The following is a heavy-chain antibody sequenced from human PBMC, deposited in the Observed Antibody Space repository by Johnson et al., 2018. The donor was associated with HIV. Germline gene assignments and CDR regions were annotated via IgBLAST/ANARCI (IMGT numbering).Heavy chain of an antibody. Sequence: QVQLVESGGGLIQPGGSLRLSCAASRFTFSSYAMHWVRQAPGQGLEWVAVISYDGSNKYYADSVKGRFTISRDNSKNTLYLQMNSLRAEDTAVYYCARALTTDAFDIWGQGTMVTVSS. CDR3: ARALTTDAFDI. CDR2: ISYDGSNK. D-gene: IGHD4-17*01. J-gene: IGHJ3*02. V-gene: IGHV3-30-3*01. CDR1: RFTFSSYA.